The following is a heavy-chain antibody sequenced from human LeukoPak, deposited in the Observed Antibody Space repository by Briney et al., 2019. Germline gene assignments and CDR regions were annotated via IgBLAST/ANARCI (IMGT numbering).Heavy chain of an antibody. CDR3: ARRSGYSGYVALYYYYGMGV. CDR1: GYTFTSYD. Sequence: ASVKVSCKASGYTFTSYDINWVRQATGQGLEWMGWMNPNSGNTGYAQKFQGRVTMTRNTSISTAYMELSSLRSEDTAVYYCARRSGYSGYVALYYYYGMGVWGQGTTVTVSS. V-gene: IGHV1-8*01. CDR2: MNPNSGNT. J-gene: IGHJ6*02. D-gene: IGHD5-12*01.